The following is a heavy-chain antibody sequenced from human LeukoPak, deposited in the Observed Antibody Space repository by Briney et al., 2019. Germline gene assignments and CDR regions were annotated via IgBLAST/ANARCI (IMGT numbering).Heavy chain of an antibody. CDR3: ARDLWQQLVSGEDY. CDR2: VNPNSGGT. CDR1: GYTFTGYY. V-gene: IGHV1-2*02. Sequence: ASVKVSCKASGYTFTGYYMHWVRQAPGQGLEWMGWVNPNSGGTNYAQKFQGRVTMTGDTSISTAYMELSRLRSDDTAVYYCARDLWQQLVSGEDYWGQGTLVTVSS. J-gene: IGHJ4*02. D-gene: IGHD6-13*01.